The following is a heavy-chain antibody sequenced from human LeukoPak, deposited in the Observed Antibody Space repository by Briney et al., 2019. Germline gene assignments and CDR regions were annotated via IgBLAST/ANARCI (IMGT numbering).Heavy chain of an antibody. D-gene: IGHD2-2*01. Sequence: GGSLRLSCAASGFTFSSYSMNWVRQAPGKGLEWVSSISSSSSYIYYADSVKGRFTISRDNAKNSLYLQMNSLRAEDTAVYYCAVYAGYCSSTSCSRALTDKPYFDYWGQGTLVTVSS. CDR2: ISSSSSYI. V-gene: IGHV3-21*01. CDR1: GFTFSSYS. J-gene: IGHJ4*02. CDR3: AVYAGYCSSTSCSRALTDKPYFDY.